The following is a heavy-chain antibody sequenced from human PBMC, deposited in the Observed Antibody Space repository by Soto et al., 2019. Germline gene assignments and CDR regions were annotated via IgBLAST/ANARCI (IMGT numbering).Heavy chain of an antibody. CDR2: ISYSEST. Sequence: LSLTCTVSGGSISSRGYYCSWIRQFPGKCLEWIGYISYSESTDYNPSLKSRVTISADTSKNQFSLKLSSVTAADTAVYYCAGGNDYAKIGYWGQGAQVTVSS. CDR1: GGSISSRGYY. CDR3: AGGNDYAKIGY. D-gene: IGHD4-17*01. V-gene: IGHV4-31*03. J-gene: IGHJ4*02.